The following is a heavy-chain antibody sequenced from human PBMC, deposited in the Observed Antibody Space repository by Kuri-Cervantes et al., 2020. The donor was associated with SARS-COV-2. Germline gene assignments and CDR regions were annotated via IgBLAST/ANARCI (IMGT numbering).Heavy chain of an antibody. CDR2: IYHTGTT. CDR3: AMSSDWNPLWYFDL. V-gene: IGHV4-38-2*01. J-gene: IGHJ2*01. D-gene: IGHD2-21*01. Sequence: GSLRLSCGVSGYPISSGYNWGWIRQPPGKGLEWIGSIYHTGTTSYKSSLKSRVTISADTSKNQFSLNLKSVTAADTAIYYCAMSSDWNPLWYFDLWGRGTLVTVSS. CDR1: GYPISSGYN.